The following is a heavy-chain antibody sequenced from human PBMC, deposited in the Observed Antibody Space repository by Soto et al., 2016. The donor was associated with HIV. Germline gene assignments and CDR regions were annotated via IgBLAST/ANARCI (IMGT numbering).Heavy chain of an antibody. CDR3: ARTNAFDI. Sequence: QVQLQESGPRLVKPSETLSLTCTVSGGSISSHHWNWIRQPPGKGLEWIGCIYYSGKTYYNPSLKSRVTISIDTSKNQFSLNLSSVTDADTAIYYCARTNAFDIVGQGTMVTVSS. CDR1: GGSISSHH. CDR2: IYYSGKT. V-gene: IGHV4-59*11. J-gene: IGHJ3*02.